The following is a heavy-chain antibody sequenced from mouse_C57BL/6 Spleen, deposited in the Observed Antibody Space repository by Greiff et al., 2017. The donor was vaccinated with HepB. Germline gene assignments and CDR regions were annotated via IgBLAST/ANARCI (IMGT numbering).Heavy chain of an antibody. D-gene: IGHD1-1*01. CDR2: IYPRSGNT. CDR3: ARGHYGSSPYDFDY. V-gene: IGHV1-81*01. J-gene: IGHJ2*01. CDR1: GYTFTSYG. Sequence: QVQLQQSGAELARPGASVKLSCKASGYTFTSYGISWVKQRTGQGLEWIGEIYPRSGNTYYNEKFKGKATLTADKSSSTAYMELRSLTSEDSAVYFCARGHYGSSPYDFDYWGQGTTLTVSS.